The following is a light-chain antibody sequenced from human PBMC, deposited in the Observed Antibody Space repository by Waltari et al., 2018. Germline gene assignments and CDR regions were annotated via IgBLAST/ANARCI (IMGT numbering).Light chain of an antibody. CDR1: QTIFFETNRKNY. CDR2: WGS. CDR3: QQYYSTPRT. J-gene: IGKJ1*01. Sequence: TQXPDSLAVSLXEXASITCKSXQTIFFETNRKNYLAWYQQKPRQPPKLLFSWGSTRESGVPDRFSASGSGTSFTLSISNLQAEDVAVYYCQQYYSTPRTFGQGTRVEIK. V-gene: IGKV4-1*01.